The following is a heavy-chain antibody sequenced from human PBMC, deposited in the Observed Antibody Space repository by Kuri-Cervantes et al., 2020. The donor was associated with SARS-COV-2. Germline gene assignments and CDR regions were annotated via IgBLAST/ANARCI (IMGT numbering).Heavy chain of an antibody. Sequence: GESLKISCAASGFTFDDYGMSWVRQAPGKELEWVSGINWNGGSTGYADSVKGRFTISRDNSKNTLYLQMNSLRAEDTAVYYCAKDPNWDYWGQGTLVTVSS. D-gene: IGHD1-1*01. J-gene: IGHJ4*02. CDR3: AKDPNWDY. CDR1: GFTFDDYG. CDR2: INWNGGST. V-gene: IGHV3-20*04.